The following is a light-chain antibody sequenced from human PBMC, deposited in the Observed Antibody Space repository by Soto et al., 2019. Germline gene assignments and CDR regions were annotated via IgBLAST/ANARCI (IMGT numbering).Light chain of an antibody. CDR2: GTS. CDR3: QQYGSSQA. CDR1: QSVSTSY. Sequence: EIVLTQSPGTLSLCPGERATLSCRASQSVSTSYLAWYQQKPGQAPRLLIYGTSTRATGIPDRFSGSGSGTDFTLTISRLEPEDSAVYYCQQYGSSQAFGQGTKVDI. J-gene: IGKJ1*01. V-gene: IGKV3-20*01.